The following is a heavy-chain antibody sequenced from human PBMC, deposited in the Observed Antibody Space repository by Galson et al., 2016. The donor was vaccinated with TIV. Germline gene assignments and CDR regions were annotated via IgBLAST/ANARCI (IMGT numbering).Heavy chain of an antibody. J-gene: IGHJ6*02. V-gene: IGHV3-30-3*01. D-gene: IGHD1-26*01. CDR2: ISYDGTNR. Sequence: SLRLSCAASGLSFSRNAMHWVRQAPGRGLEWVAVISYDGTNRYYAESVKGRLTISRDNSRNNLYLQMNSVTTEDTALYYCATSTVGENIYYYGMDAWGQGTPVTVSS. CDR3: ATSTVGENIYYYGMDA. CDR1: GLSFSRNA.